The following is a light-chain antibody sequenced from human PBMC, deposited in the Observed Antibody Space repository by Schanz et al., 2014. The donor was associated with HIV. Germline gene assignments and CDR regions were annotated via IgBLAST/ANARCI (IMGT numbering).Light chain of an antibody. Sequence: QSALTQPPSASGSPGQSVTISCTGTSSDVGDYNYVSWYQQHPGTAPKIMIYEVSKRPSGVPDRFSGSKSGNTASLTISGLQAEDEADYYCCSYAGSSTSYVVFGGGTKLTVL. V-gene: IGLV2-8*01. CDR1: SSDVGDYNY. J-gene: IGLJ2*01. CDR2: EVS. CDR3: CSYAGSSTSYVV.